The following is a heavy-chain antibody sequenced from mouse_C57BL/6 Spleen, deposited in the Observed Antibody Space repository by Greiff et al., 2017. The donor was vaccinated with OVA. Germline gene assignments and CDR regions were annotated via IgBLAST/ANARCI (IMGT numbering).Heavy chain of an antibody. Sequence: DVMLVESGEGLVKPGGSLKLSCAASGFTFSSYAMSWVRQTPEKRLEWVAYISSGGDYIYYADTVKGRFTISRDNARNTLYLQMSSLKSEDTAMYYCTRDRGDSSGYSAWFAYWGQGTLVTVSA. D-gene: IGHD3-2*02. J-gene: IGHJ3*01. CDR3: TRDRGDSSGYSAWFAY. CDR1: GFTFSSYA. V-gene: IGHV5-9-1*02. CDR2: ISSGGDYI.